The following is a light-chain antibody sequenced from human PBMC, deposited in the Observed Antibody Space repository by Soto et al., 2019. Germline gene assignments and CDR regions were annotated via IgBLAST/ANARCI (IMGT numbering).Light chain of an antibody. V-gene: IGKV1-5*03. CDR3: PHYNDSFPT. CDR2: KAS. Sequence: DIQMTQSPSTLSASVGDRVTISCRASQNINTWLAWYKQQPGKAPQLLIYKASSLESGVPSRFSGSGSGTDFTLTISSLRPDDFVTFYCPHYNDSFPTFGQGTKVEIK. CDR1: QNINTW. J-gene: IGKJ1*01.